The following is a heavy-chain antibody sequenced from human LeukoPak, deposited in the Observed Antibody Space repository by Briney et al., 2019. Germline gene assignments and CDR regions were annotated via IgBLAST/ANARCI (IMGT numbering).Heavy chain of an antibody. D-gene: IGHD1-7*01. Sequence: GGSLRLSCAASGFTFSSYSMNWVRQAPGKGLEWVSFISSSSSYIYYADSVKGRFTISRDNAKNSLYLQMNSLRAEDTAVYYCARERIGTWGVFDYWGQGTLVTVSS. CDR1: GFTFSSYS. CDR3: ARERIGTWGVFDY. CDR2: ISSSSSYI. V-gene: IGHV3-21*01. J-gene: IGHJ4*02.